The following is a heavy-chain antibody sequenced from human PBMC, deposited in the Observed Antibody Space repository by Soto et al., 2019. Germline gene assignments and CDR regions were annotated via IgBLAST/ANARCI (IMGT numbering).Heavy chain of an antibody. J-gene: IGHJ3*02. V-gene: IGHV1-2*06. CDR3: ALMHYYDTSGYGDAFDI. D-gene: IGHD3-22*01. CDR2: INPNSGGT. CDR1: GYIFTDHY. Sequence: ASVKVSCKASGYIFTDHYMHWVRQSPGQELGWMGRINPNSGGTNYAQKFQGRVTMTRDTSISTAYMDLSRLRSDDTAVYYCALMHYYDTSGYGDAFDIWGQGTMVTVSS.